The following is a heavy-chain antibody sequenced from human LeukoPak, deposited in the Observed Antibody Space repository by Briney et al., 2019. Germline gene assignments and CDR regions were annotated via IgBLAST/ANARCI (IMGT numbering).Heavy chain of an antibody. CDR3: AREKGYCSSTSCYIPDGWFDP. Sequence: SETLSLTCAVYGGSFSGYYWSWIRQPPGKGLEWIGEINHSGSTNYNPSLKSRVTISVDTSKNQFSLKLSSVTAADTAAYYCAREKGYCSSTSCYIPDGWFDPWGQGTLVTVSS. D-gene: IGHD2-2*02. J-gene: IGHJ5*02. CDR1: GGSFSGYY. CDR2: INHSGST. V-gene: IGHV4-34*01.